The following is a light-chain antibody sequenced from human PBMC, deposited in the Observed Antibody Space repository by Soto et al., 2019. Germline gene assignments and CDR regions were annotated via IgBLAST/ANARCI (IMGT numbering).Light chain of an antibody. Sequence: IWFAQYPSHLSLSPGERATPSCKASQSVSNNYLAWYQQKPGQAPRLLIYGASNRATGIPDRFSGSGSGTDFTLTISRLEPEDFAVYYCQQFSSYPLTFGGGTKVDIK. CDR3: QQFSSYPLT. V-gene: IGKV3-20*01. CDR1: QSVSNNY. J-gene: IGKJ4*01. CDR2: GAS.